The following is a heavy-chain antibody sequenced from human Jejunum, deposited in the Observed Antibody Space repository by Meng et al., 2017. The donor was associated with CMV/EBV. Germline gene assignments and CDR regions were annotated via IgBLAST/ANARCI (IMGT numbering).Heavy chain of an antibody. Sequence: GLPVSSSYMNWVRQAPEKGLEWVSIIYSGGSTYYADSVKGRFTISRDTSKNTLYLHMNSLRADDTAIYYCARDFWQQGYYYGMDVWGQGTTVTVSS. V-gene: IGHV3-53*01. D-gene: IGHD3-3*01. CDR3: ARDFWQQGYYYGMDV. CDR1: GLPVSSSY. CDR2: IYSGGST. J-gene: IGHJ6*02.